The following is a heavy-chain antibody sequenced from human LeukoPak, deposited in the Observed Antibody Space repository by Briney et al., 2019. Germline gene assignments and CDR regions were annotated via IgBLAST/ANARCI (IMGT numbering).Heavy chain of an antibody. V-gene: IGHV3-23*01. J-gene: IGHJ6*02. CDR1: GFTFSSYA. CDR2: ISGSGGST. D-gene: IGHD2-21*02. CDR3: ARSRGELYCGGDFYHFSGYYGMDV. Sequence: GGSLRLSCAASGFTFSSYAMSWVRQAPGKGLEWVSAISGSGGSTYYADSVKGRFTISRDNAKNSLYLQMNSLRAEDTAVYYCARSRGELYCGGDFYHFSGYYGMDVWGQGTTVTVSS.